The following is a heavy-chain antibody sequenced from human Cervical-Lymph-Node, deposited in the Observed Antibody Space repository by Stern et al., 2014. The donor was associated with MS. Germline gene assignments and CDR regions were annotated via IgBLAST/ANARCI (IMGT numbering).Heavy chain of an antibody. CDR1: GLTFDDFA. V-gene: IGHV3-43*01. Sequence: EVQLVQSGGVVVQPGGSLRLACAASGLTFDDFAMHWVRQAPGKGLEWVSLISWDGGSTYYADSVKGRFTISRDNSKDSLYLQMNSLRTEDTALYYCAKADEGSAYIDVWGRGTTVPVSS. CDR3: AKADEGSAYIDV. J-gene: IGHJ6*02. D-gene: IGHD3-3*01. CDR2: ISWDGGST.